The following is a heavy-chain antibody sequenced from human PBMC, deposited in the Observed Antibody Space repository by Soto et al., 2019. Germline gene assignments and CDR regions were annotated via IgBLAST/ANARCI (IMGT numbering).Heavy chain of an antibody. CDR1: GGSISSSSYY. CDR2: IYYSGST. CDR3: ARHIGGVGFNWPDYYYYYGIDV. Sequence: SETLSLTCTVSGGSISSSSYYWGWIRQPPGKGLEWIGSIYYSGSTYYNPSLKSRVTISVDTSKNQFSLKLSSVTAADTAVYYCARHIGGVGFNWPDYYYYYGIDVRAQRTTVTGSS. D-gene: IGHD1-20*01. J-gene: IGHJ6*02. V-gene: IGHV4-39*01.